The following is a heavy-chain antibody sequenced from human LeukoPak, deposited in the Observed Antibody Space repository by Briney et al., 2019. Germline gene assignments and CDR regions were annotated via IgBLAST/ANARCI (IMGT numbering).Heavy chain of an antibody. V-gene: IGHV1-18*01. D-gene: IGHD4-11*01. J-gene: IGHJ5*02. CDR1: GYTFTNFG. CDR3: ARDGTAMTTVSWFDP. CDR2: ISAYNGNT. Sequence: ASVKVSCKASGYTFTNFGISWVRQAPGQGLEWMGWISAYNGNTNYAQKLQGRVTMTTDTSTSTAYMELRSLRSDDTAVYYCARDGTAMTTVSWFDPWGQGTLVTVSS.